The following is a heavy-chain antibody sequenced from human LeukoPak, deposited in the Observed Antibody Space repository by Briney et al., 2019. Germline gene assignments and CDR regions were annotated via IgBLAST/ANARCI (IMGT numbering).Heavy chain of an antibody. Sequence: PGGSLRLSCAASGFTFSSYEMNWVRQAPGKGLEWVSYISSSSSTVYYADSVKGRFTVSRDNAKNSLYLQMNSLRDEDTAVYYCAHVKARSGSTFDIWGQGTMVTVSS. D-gene: IGHD3-10*01. CDR1: GFTFSSYE. CDR3: AHVKARSGSTFDI. V-gene: IGHV3-48*03. CDR2: ISSSSSTV. J-gene: IGHJ3*02.